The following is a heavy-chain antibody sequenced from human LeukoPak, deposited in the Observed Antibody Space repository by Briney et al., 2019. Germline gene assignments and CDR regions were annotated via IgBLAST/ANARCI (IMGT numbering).Heavy chain of an antibody. CDR1: GFTVSSNY. J-gene: IGHJ4*02. D-gene: IGHD2-2*01. CDR2: MYSGGNT. CDR3: ARRVVVPAAPYYFDY. V-gene: IGHV3-53*01. Sequence: PGGSLRLSCAASGFTVSSNYMSWVRQAPGKGLEWVSVMYSGGNTYYADSVKGRFTISRDNSKDTLHLQMNSLRAEDTAVYYCARRVVVPAAPYYFDYWGQGTLVTVSS.